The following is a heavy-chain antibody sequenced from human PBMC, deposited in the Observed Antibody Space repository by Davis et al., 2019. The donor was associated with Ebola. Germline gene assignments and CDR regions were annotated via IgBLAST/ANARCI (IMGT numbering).Heavy chain of an antibody. V-gene: IGHV3-21*04. D-gene: IGHD2-2*03. J-gene: IGHJ3*02. CDR1: GFTFSTYS. CDR2: ISRSNSYI. CDR3: AKWMNVAFDI. Sequence: GESLKISCAASGFTFSTYSMNWVRQAPGKGLEWVSFISRSNSYIYYADSVKGRFTISRDNAKNSLYLQMNSLRAEDTAVYYCAKWMNVAFDIWGQGTLVTVSS.